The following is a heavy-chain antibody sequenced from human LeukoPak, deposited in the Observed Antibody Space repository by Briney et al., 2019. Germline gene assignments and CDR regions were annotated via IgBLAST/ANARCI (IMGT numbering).Heavy chain of an antibody. D-gene: IGHD3-22*01. CDR2: ISGTGGST. Sequence: GGSLRLSCAASGFTFSSYAMSWVRQAPGKGLEWVSTISGTGGSTYYADSVKGQFTISRDNSKNTLYLQMNSLRAEDTAVYYCARDPYYYDSSGYRLYWYFDLWGRGTLVTVSS. CDR3: ARDPYYYDSSGYRLYWYFDL. CDR1: GFTFSSYA. V-gene: IGHV3-23*01. J-gene: IGHJ2*01.